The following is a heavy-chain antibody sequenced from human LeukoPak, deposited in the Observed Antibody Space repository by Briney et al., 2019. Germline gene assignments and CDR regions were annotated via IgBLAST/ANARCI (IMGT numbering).Heavy chain of an antibody. CDR2: INHSGST. J-gene: IGHJ5*02. CDR3: ARGAYYGSGSPTQNWFDP. V-gene: IGHV4-34*01. Sequence: SETLSLTCADYGGSFSGYYWSWIRQPPGKGLEWIGEINHSGSTNYNPSLKSRVTISVDTSKNQFSLKLSSVTAADTAVYYCARGAYYGSGSPTQNWFDPWGQGTLVTVSS. CDR1: GGSFSGYY. D-gene: IGHD3-10*01.